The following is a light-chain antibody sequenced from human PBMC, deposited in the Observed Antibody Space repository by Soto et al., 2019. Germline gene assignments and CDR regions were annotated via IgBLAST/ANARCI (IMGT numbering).Light chain of an antibody. Sequence: IQMTQSPSSLSGSVGETITITCRASQSISSSLNWYQKKPGKAPNLLIYDASRLQSGVPSRFSGSGGGTDFTLSISSVQPEDFETYFCQQSYMDPITFGQGTRLEIK. CDR3: QQSYMDPIT. J-gene: IGKJ5*01. V-gene: IGKV1-39*01. CDR1: QSISSS. CDR2: DAS.